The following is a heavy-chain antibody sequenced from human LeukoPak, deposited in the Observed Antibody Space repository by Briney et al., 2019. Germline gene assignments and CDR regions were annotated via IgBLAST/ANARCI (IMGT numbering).Heavy chain of an antibody. CDR1: GFTFSSYG. V-gene: IGHV3-33*01. D-gene: IGHD3-10*01. CDR3: ARRTFYYGSGSAIDS. Sequence: GGSLRLSCAASGFTFSSYGMHWVRQAPGKGLEWVAVIWYDGSNKYYADSVKGRFTISRDNAKNSLYLQMNSLRDEDTAVYYCARRTFYYGSGSAIDSWGQGTLVTVSS. CDR2: IWYDGSNK. J-gene: IGHJ4*02.